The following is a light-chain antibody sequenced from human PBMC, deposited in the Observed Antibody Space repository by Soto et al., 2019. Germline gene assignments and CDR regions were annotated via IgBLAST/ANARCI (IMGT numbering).Light chain of an antibody. Sequence: EIVLTQSPGTLSLSPGERATLSCRASQSVSSSYLDWYQQKSGQAPRLLIYGASSRATGIPDRFSGSGSGTDFTLTIRRLEPEDFAVYYCQQYGSSPIFGQGTKLEIK. CDR2: GAS. CDR1: QSVSSSY. CDR3: QQYGSSPI. V-gene: IGKV3-20*01. J-gene: IGKJ2*01.